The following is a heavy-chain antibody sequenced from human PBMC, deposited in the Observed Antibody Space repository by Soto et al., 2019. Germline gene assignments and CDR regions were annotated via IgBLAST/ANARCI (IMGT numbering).Heavy chain of an antibody. V-gene: IGHV3-74*01. D-gene: IGHD1-1*01. Sequence: GGSLRLSCAASGFTFRNYWMHWVRQAPGKGLVWVSRVTSDGSSTNYAESVKGRFNISRDNAKNTLYLQMNSLRAEDKAVYYCVRDNWNSYWGQGTLVTVSS. CDR1: GFTFRNYW. J-gene: IGHJ4*02. CDR2: VTSDGSST. CDR3: VRDNWNSY.